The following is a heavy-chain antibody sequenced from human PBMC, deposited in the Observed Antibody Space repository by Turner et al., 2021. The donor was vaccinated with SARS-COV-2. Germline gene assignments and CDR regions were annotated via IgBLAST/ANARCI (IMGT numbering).Heavy chain of an antibody. CDR2: ISDEGRNK. D-gene: IGHD5-18*01. V-gene: IGHV3-30*04. Sequence: QVQLLVSGGGVVQPGRSLSLSCAASAFSFSNCPMQWVRQAPEKGQEWVAVISDEGRNKNNAVYVKGRFTIARDNSKNTQKQQMNSRRAEDTAVYYCARERPQQQYYGMDVWGQGTTVTVSS. CDR1: AFSFSNCP. CDR3: ARERPQQQYYGMDV. J-gene: IGHJ6*02.